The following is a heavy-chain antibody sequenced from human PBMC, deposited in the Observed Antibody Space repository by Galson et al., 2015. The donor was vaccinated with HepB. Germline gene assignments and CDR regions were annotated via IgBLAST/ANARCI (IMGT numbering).Heavy chain of an antibody. Sequence: SLRLSCAASGFTISNNYMSWVRQAPGKGLEWVAIIYSGGSSFYADSVRGRFTVSRDSAENTVSLQMNSLTPDDTAVYYCARGGTYYDPWREDYYYYGMDAWGQGTTVTVS. CDR3: ARGGTYYDPWREDYYYYGMDA. D-gene: IGHD3-3*01. CDR2: IYSGGSS. CDR1: GFTISNNY. V-gene: IGHV3-66*02. J-gene: IGHJ6*02.